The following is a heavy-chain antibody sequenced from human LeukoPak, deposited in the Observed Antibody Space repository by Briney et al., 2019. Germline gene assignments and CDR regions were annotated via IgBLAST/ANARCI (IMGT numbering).Heavy chain of an antibody. V-gene: IGHV4-39*01. CDR3: ARHDTDSSGYYYVWFDY. Sequence: KPSETQSLTCNVSGGSISSSNYYWGWIRQPPGKGLEWIGSIYYSGSTYYNPSLKSRVTISVDTSKNQFSLKLSSVTAADTAVYYCARHDTDSSGYYYVWFDYWGQGTLVTVSS. J-gene: IGHJ4*02. CDR2: IYYSGST. D-gene: IGHD3-22*01. CDR1: GGSISSSNYY.